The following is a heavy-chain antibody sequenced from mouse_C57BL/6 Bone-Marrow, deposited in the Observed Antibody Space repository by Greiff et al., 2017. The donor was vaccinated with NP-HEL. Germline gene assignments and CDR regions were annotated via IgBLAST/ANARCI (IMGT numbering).Heavy chain of an antibody. CDR1: GYTFTSYW. J-gene: IGHJ4*01. CDR2: INPSNGGT. Sequence: VQLQQPGTELVKPGASVKLSCKASGYTFTSYWMHWVKQRPGQGLEWIGNINPSNGGTNYNEKFKSKATLTVAKSSSTAYMQLSSLTSEDSAVYYCARRGHGNYEAMDYWGQGTSVTVSS. V-gene: IGHV1-53*01. D-gene: IGHD2-1*01. CDR3: ARRGHGNYEAMDY.